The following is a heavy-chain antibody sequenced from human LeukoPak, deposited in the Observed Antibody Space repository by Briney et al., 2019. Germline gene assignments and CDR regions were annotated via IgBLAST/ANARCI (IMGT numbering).Heavy chain of an antibody. CDR1: GFTFDDYT. J-gene: IGHJ3*02. CDR2: ITSDSGTV. D-gene: IGHD7-27*01. Sequence: GGSLRLSCAASGFTFDDYTMHWVRQAPGRGLEWVSGITSDSGTVDYADSVRGRFTISRDNVKNSLYLQMNSLRAEDMALYYCTKGNWGNALDIWGQGTMVTVS. CDR3: TKGNWGNALDI. V-gene: IGHV3-9*03.